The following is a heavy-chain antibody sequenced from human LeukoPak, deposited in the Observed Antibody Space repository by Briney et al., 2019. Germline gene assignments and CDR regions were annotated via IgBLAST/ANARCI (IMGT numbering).Heavy chain of an antibody. CDR1: GFTFSSYW. V-gene: IGHV3-7*01. CDR3: ARGYCSSTSCYQDY. D-gene: IGHD2-2*01. CDR2: IKGDGSEK. Sequence: GGSLRLSCAASGFTFSSYWMTWVRQAPGKGLEWVGNIKGDGSEKYYVDSVKGRFTISRDNAKNSLYLQMNSLRAEDTAVYYCARGYCSSTSCYQDYWGQGTLVTVSS. J-gene: IGHJ4*02.